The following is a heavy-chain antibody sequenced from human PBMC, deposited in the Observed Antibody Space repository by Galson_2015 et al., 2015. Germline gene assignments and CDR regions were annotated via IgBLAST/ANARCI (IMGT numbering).Heavy chain of an antibody. Sequence: SLRLSCAASGFTFSSYWMHWVRQAPGKGLVWVSRINSDGSSTSYADSVKGRFTISRDNAKNTLYLQMNSLRAEDTAVYYCARERNIVVEEGLDIWGQGTMVTVSS. CDR3: ARERNIVVEEGLDI. J-gene: IGHJ3*02. CDR2: INSDGSST. V-gene: IGHV3-74*01. CDR1: GFTFSSYW. D-gene: IGHD2-2*01.